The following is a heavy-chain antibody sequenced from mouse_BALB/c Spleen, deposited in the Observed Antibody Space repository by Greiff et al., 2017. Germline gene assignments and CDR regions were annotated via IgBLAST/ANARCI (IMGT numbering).Heavy chain of an antibody. Sequence: QVQLKESGAELVRPGVSVKISCKGSGYTFTDYAMHWVKQSHAKSLEWIGVISTYYGDASYNQKFKGKATMTVDKSSSTAYMELARLTSEDSAIYYCARGTARATYFDYWGQGTTLTVSS. CDR1: GYTFTDYA. CDR2: ISTYYGDA. CDR3: ARGTARATYFDY. J-gene: IGHJ2*01. D-gene: IGHD3-2*01. V-gene: IGHV1S137*01.